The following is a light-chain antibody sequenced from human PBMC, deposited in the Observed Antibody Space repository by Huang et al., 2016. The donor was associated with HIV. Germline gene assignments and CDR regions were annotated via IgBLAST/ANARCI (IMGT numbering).Light chain of an antibody. V-gene: IGKV3-15*01. J-gene: IGKJ3*01. CDR1: QRVSST. CDR2: GAA. Sequence: EIVMTQSPAALSVSPGERATVSCSASQRVSSTVAWYQQKPGQAPRLRVHGAATRATGNPARFSGSGSGTEFTLTISSLQSEDFAVYYCQQYNNWPPLFGPGTKVDIK. CDR3: QQYNNWPPL.